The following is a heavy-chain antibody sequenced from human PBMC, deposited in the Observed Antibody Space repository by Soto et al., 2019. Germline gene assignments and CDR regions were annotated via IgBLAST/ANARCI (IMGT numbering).Heavy chain of an antibody. CDR1: GGSINNYY. J-gene: IGHJ4*02. D-gene: IGHD3-3*01. CDR2: THYSGTT. CDR3: ARRWSGIDY. V-gene: IGHV4-59*01. Sequence: QVQLQESGPGLVKPSETLSLTCTVSGGSINNYYWTWIRQCPGAGLEWIGYTHYSGTTNYNPSLKSRVTISMDTSKNQFFLRLTSMTAADTAVYYCARRWSGIDYWGQGTLVTVSS.